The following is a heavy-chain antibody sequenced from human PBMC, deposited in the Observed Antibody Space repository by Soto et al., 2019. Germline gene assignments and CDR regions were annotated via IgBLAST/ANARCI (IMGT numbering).Heavy chain of an antibody. V-gene: IGHV1-69*02. Sequence: QVQLVQSGAEVKKPGSSVKVSCKASGGTFSSYTISWVRQAPGQGLEWMGRIIPILGIANYAQKFQGRVTITADKSTSTAYMELSSLRSEDTAVYYCALNSGSFKRVGIDYWGQGTLVTVSS. J-gene: IGHJ4*02. CDR2: IIPILGIA. D-gene: IGHD1-26*01. CDR1: GGTFSSYT. CDR3: ALNSGSFKRVGIDY.